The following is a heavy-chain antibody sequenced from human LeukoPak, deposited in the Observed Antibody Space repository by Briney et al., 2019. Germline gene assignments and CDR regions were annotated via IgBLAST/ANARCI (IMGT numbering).Heavy chain of an antibody. CDR1: GGSFSDYY. V-gene: IGHV4-34*01. CDR2: INHSGSS. Sequence: SETLSLTCAVFGGSFSDYYWSWIRQPPGKGLEWIGEINHSGSSNYNPSLKCRVTISVDMSKNQISLKLGSVTAADTAVYYCARGGNYNSLNYWGQGTLVTVSS. J-gene: IGHJ4*02. D-gene: IGHD5-24*01. CDR3: ARGGNYNSLNY.